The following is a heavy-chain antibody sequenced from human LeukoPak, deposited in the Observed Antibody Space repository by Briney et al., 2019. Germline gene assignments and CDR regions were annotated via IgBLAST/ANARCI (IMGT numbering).Heavy chain of an antibody. D-gene: IGHD6-19*01. CDR3: ARSTFSGYSSGWYEYNWFDP. J-gene: IGHJ5*02. CDR1: GYTFSSYA. V-gene: IGHV1-69*04. CDR2: IIPILGIA. Sequence: ASVKVSCKASGYTFSSYAISWVRQAPGQGLEWMGRIIPILGIANYAQKFQGRVTITADKSTSTAYMELSSLRSEDTAVYYCARSTFSGYSSGWYEYNWFDPWGQGTLVTVSS.